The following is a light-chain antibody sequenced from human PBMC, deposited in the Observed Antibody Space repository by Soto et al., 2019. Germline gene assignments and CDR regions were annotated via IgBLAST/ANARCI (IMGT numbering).Light chain of an antibody. V-gene: IGLV2-14*03. CDR2: DVN. CDR1: SSDVGGYNF. J-gene: IGLJ2*01. Sequence: QSVLTQPASVSGSPGQSITISCTGTSSDVGGYNFVSWYQQHPGKAPRLMIFDVNNRPSGVSTRFSGSKSGNTASLTISGLQAEDEADYYCCSYSGSNTIVVFSGGTKLTVL. CDR3: CSYSGSNTIVV.